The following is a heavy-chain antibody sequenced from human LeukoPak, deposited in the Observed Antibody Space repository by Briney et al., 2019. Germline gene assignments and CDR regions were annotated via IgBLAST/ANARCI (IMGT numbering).Heavy chain of an antibody. CDR1: GGSFSGYY. Sequence: PSETLSLTCAVYGGSFSGYYRSWIRQPPGKGLEWIGEINHSGSTNYNPSPKSRVTISVDTSKNQFSLKLSSVTAADTAMYYCARHLGDPLTGMVTPFDYWGQGTLVTVSS. CDR2: INHSGST. D-gene: IGHD4-23*01. CDR3: ARHLGDPLTGMVTPFDY. J-gene: IGHJ4*02. V-gene: IGHV4-34*01.